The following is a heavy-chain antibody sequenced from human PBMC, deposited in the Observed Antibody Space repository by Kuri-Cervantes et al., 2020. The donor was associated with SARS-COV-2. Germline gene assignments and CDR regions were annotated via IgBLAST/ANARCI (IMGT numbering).Heavy chain of an antibody. CDR3: AGVNRYYDSSGLDY. V-gene: IGHV4-61*01. D-gene: IGHD3-22*01. CDR1: GGSVSSVSYY. CDR2: ISISGGT. J-gene: IGHJ4*02. Sequence: GSLRLSCSVSGGSVSSVSYYWSWIRQPPGKGLEWIGYISISGGTNYNPSLKSRVTISGDTSKDQFSLKLSSVTAADTAVYYCAGVNRYYDSSGLDYWGQGTLVTVSS.